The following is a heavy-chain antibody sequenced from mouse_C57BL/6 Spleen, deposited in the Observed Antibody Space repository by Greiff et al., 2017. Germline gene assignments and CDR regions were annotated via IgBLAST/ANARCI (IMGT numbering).Heavy chain of an antibody. CDR1: GYAFSSYW. J-gene: IGHJ4*01. Sequence: LQESGAELVKPGASVKISCKASGYAFSSYWMNWVKQRPGKGLEWIGQIYPGDGDTNYNGKFKGKATLTADKSSSTAYMQLSSLTSEDSAVYVCARRDYGSSGPYAMAYWGQGTSVTVSS. D-gene: IGHD1-1*01. CDR2: IYPGDGDT. CDR3: ARRDYGSSGPYAMAY. V-gene: IGHV1-80*01.